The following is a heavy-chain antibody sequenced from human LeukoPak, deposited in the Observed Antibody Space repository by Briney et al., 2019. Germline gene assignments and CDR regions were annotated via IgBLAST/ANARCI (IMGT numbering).Heavy chain of an antibody. J-gene: IGHJ4*02. CDR1: GDSVSSDSAA. CDR2: TYYRSKWYN. Sequence: SQTLSLTCAISGDSVSSDSAAWSWIRQSPSRGLEWLGRTYYRSKWYNDYAISVKSRITINPDTSKNQFSLRLSSLTAADTAVYYCARGALDTKTRFDYWGQGTLVTVSS. V-gene: IGHV6-1*01. CDR3: ARGALDTKTRFDY. D-gene: IGHD5-18*01.